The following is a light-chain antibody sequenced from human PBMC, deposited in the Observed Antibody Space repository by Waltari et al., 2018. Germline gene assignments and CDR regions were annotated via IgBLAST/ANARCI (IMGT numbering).Light chain of an antibody. CDR2: NIF. CDR3: QHYVRLPAT. Sequence: EIVLTQSPGTLSLSPGETATLSCRASQSVGRSLAWYQQKPGQAPRLLIYNIFNRATGIPDRFSGSGSGTDFTLTISRLEPEDFVVYYCQHYVRLPATFSQGTKVEIK. J-gene: IGKJ1*01. CDR1: QSVGRS. V-gene: IGKV3-20*01.